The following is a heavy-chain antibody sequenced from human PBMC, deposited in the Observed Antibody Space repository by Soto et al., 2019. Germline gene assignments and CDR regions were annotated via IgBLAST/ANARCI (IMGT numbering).Heavy chain of an antibody. V-gene: IGHV1-46*01. CDR3: ARATYSGSPQDYYYYGMDV. CDR2: INPNGGST. CDR1: GYTFTSYY. D-gene: IGHD1-26*01. Sequence: GASVKVSCKASGYTFTSYYMHWVRQAPGQGLEWMGIINPNGGSTSYAQKFQGRVTMTRDTSTSTVYMELSSLRSEDTAVYYCARATYSGSPQDYYYYGMDVWGQGTTVTVSS. J-gene: IGHJ6*02.